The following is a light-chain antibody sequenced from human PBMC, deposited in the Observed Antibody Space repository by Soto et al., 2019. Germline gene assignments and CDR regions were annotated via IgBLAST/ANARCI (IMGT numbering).Light chain of an antibody. CDR2: LGS. CDR3: MQSLQTPRT. Sequence: DIVMTQSPLSLPVTPGEPASISCRSSQSPLHTDGYNYLDWYLQKPGQSPQLLIYLGSNRAAGVPDRFSGSGSGTDFTLQISRVEAEDVGVYYCMQSLQTPRTFGQGTKVEIK. CDR1: QSPLHTDGYNY. J-gene: IGKJ1*01. V-gene: IGKV2-28*01.